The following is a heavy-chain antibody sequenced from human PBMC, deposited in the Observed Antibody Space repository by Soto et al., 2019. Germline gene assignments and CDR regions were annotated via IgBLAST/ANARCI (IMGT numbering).Heavy chain of an antibody. Sequence: ASVKVSCKASGYTFTSYYMHWVRQAPGQGIEWMGIINPSGGSTSYAQKSKGRVTMTSDTSTSTVYMELSSLSSEDTAVYYCARYSTGYYFDYWGQGTMVPVSS. D-gene: IGHD3-10*01. CDR3: ARYSTGYYFDY. V-gene: IGHV1-46*01. CDR2: INPSGGST. J-gene: IGHJ4*02. CDR1: GYTFTSYY.